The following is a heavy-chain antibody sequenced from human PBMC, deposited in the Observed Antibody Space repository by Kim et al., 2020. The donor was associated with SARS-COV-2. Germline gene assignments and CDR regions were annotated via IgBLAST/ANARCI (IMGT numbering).Heavy chain of an antibody. CDR2: IWYDGSNK. CDR1: GFTFSSYG. V-gene: IGHV3-33*01. D-gene: IGHD3-16*02. Sequence: GGSLRLSCAASGFTFSSYGMHWVRQAPGKGLEWVAVIWYDGSNKYYADSVKGRFTISRDNSKNTLYLQMNSLRAEDTAVYYCARDVQLRLGELSFDRGAFDIWGQGTMVTVSS. J-gene: IGHJ3*02. CDR3: ARDVQLRLGELSFDRGAFDI.